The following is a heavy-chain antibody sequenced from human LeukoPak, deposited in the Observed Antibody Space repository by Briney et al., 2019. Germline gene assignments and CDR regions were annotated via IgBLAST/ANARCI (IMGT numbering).Heavy chain of an antibody. CDR1: GFTFSSYS. V-gene: IGHV3-21*01. Sequence: GGSLRLSCAASGFTFSSYSMNWVRQAPGKGLEWVSSISSSSSYIYYADSVKGRFTISRDNAKNSLYLQMNSLRAEGTAVYYCARDQGCSSTSCYLYYYYCGMDVWGQGPRSPSP. J-gene: IGHJ6*02. CDR3: ARDQGCSSTSCYLYYYYCGMDV. CDR2: ISSSSSYI. D-gene: IGHD2-2*01.